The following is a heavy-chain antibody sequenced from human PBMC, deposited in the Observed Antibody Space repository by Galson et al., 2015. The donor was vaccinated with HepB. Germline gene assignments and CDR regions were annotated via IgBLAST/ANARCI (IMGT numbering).Heavy chain of an antibody. V-gene: IGHV1-69*10. D-gene: IGHD6-13*01. CDR3: AREIAAAGAYYYYYYMYV. Sequence: SVKVSCKASGGTFSSYAISWVRQAPGQGREWMGGIIPILGIANYAQKFQGRVTITADKSTSTAYMELSSLRSEDTAVYYCAREIAAAGAYYYYYYMYVWGKGTTVTVSS. CDR1: GGTFSSYA. J-gene: IGHJ6*03. CDR2: IIPILGIA.